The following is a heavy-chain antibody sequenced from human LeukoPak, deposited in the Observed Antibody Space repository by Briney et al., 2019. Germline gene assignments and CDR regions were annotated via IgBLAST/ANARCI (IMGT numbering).Heavy chain of an antibody. CDR2: IYYSGST. D-gene: IGHD3-22*01. Sequence: SETLSLTCTVSGGSISSSNYYWGWIRQPPGKGLEWIGSIYYSGSTYYNPSLKSRVTISVDTSKNQFSLKLSSVTAADTAVYYCARQSSMIVVVITPNYFDYWGQGTLVTVSS. V-gene: IGHV4-39*01. CDR3: ARQSSMIVVVITPNYFDY. J-gene: IGHJ4*02. CDR1: GGSISSSNYY.